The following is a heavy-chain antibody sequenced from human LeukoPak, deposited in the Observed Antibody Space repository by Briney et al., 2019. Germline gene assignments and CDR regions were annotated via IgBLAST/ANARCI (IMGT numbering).Heavy chain of an antibody. D-gene: IGHD6-13*01. CDR2: ISSSGSTI. J-gene: IGHJ4*02. V-gene: IGHV3-48*03. CDR3: VRDSGGIPDY. Sequence: QPGGSLRLSCAASGFTFSSYEMNWVRQAPGKGLEWVSYISSSGSTIYYADSVKGRYTISRENAKNSLYLQMNSLRAEDTAVYYCVRDSGGIPDYWGQGTLVTVSS. CDR1: GFTFSSYE.